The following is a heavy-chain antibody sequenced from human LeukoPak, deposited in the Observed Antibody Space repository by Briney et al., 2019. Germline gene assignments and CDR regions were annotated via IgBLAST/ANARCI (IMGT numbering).Heavy chain of an antibody. D-gene: IGHD2-2*01. J-gene: IGHJ5*02. Sequence: GASVKVSCKASGYTFTGYYMHWVRQAPGQGLEWMGWINPNSGGTNYAQEFQGRVTMTRDTSISTAYMELSRPRSDDTAVYYCARVPDIVVVPAAIWFDPWGQGTLVTVSS. V-gene: IGHV1-2*02. CDR2: INPNSGGT. CDR3: ARVPDIVVVPAAIWFDP. CDR1: GYTFTGYY.